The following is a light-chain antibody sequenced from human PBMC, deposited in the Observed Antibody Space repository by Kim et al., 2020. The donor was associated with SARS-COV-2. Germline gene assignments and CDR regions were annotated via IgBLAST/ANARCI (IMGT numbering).Light chain of an antibody. J-gene: IGLJ1*01. V-gene: IGLV3-1*01. Sequence: SYELTQPPSVSVSPGQTASITCSGDKLGDKYASWYQQKPGQSPVVVIYQDTKRPSGIHERFSGSNSGNTATLTISGTQAMDEADYYCQAWDSSTYVFGTGTKVTVL. CDR1: KLGDKY. CDR2: QDT. CDR3: QAWDSSTYV.